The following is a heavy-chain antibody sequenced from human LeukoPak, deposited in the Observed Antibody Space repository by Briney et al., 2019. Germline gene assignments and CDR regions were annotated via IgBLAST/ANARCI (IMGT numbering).Heavy chain of an antibody. J-gene: IGHJ4*02. Sequence: SVKVSCKASGGTFSSYAISWVRQAPGQGLEWMGGIIPIFGTANYAQKFQGRVTITADESTSTAYMELSSLRSEDTAVYYCARDLCSSTSCYPSWGEYYLDYWGQGTLVTVSS. CDR1: GGTFSSYA. CDR2: IIPIFGTA. D-gene: IGHD2-2*01. CDR3: ARDLCSSTSCYPSWGEYYLDY. V-gene: IGHV1-69*13.